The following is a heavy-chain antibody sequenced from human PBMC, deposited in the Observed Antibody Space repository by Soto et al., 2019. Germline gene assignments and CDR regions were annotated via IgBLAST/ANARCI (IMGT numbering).Heavy chain of an antibody. V-gene: IGHV1-8*01. CDR1: GYTFTSYD. CDR3: AREVRLLEWLLPTFEN. CDR2: MNPNSGNT. J-gene: IGHJ4*02. D-gene: IGHD3-3*01. Sequence: ASVKVSCKASGYTFTSYDINWVRQATGQGLEWMGWMNPNSGNTGYAQKFQGRVTMTRNTSISTAYMELSSLRSEDTAVYFCAREVRLLEWLLPTFENWGQGTLVTVSS.